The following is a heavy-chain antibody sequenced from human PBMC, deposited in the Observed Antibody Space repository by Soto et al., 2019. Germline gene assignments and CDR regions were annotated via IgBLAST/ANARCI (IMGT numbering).Heavy chain of an antibody. Sequence: SETLSLTCTVSGGSISSSSYYWGWIRQPPGKGLEWIGSIYYSGSTYYNPSLKSRVTISVDTSKNQFSLKLSSVTAADTAVYYCARQSSSWYGNGMDVWGQGTTVTVSS. CDR3: ARQSSSWYGNGMDV. V-gene: IGHV4-39*01. D-gene: IGHD6-13*01. CDR1: GGSISSSSYY. CDR2: IYYSGST. J-gene: IGHJ6*02.